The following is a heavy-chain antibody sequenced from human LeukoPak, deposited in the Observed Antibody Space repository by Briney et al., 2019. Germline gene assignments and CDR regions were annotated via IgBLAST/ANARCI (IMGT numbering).Heavy chain of an antibody. J-gene: IGHJ4*02. Sequence: SETLSLTCTVSGSSISSYYWSWIRQPPGKGLEWIGYIYYSGSTNYNPSLKSRVTISVDTSKNQFSLKLSSVTAADTAVYYCARDRGYSDYFDYWGQGTLVTVSS. CDR1: GSSISSYY. V-gene: IGHV4-59*01. CDR3: ARDRGYSDYFDY. CDR2: IYYSGST. D-gene: IGHD3-22*01.